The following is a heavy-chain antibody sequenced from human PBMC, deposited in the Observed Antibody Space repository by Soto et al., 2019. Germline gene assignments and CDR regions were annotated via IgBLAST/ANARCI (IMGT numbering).Heavy chain of an antibody. V-gene: IGHV3-30*04. Sequence: QVQVVESVGGVVQPGRSLRLSCAASGFTFRSYAIHWVRQAPGKGLEWVAVISRDGTNKYYVDSVKGRFTISRDNSKDTVYLQMNSLRDEDSAMFYCARSRSGAVADSFDFWGQGTLVTVSS. CDR2: ISRDGTNK. CDR3: ARSRSGAVADSFDF. CDR1: GFTFRSYA. J-gene: IGHJ4*02. D-gene: IGHD3-10*01.